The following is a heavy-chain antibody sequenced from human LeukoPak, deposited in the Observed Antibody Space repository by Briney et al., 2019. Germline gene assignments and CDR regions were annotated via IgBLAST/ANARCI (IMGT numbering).Heavy chain of an antibody. Sequence: PGGSLRLSCAASGFTFSSYWMNWVRQAPGKGLEWVANIKQDGSEKFYVDSVKGRFTISRDNAKNSLYLQMNSLRAEDTAVYYCAKEGAHHILTYDSWGQGTLVTVSS. J-gene: IGHJ5*01. CDR3: AKEGAHHILTYDS. CDR2: IKQDGSEK. D-gene: IGHD2-8*01. CDR1: GFTFSSYW. V-gene: IGHV3-7*01.